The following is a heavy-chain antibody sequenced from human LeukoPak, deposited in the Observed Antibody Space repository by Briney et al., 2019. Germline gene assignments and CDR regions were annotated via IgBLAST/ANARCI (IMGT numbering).Heavy chain of an antibody. D-gene: IGHD7-27*01. CDR1: GFTFSSYT. CDR3: AKDGGLWVSAHWGDS. J-gene: IGHJ4*02. CDR2: ITTSDGNT. Sequence: PGGSLRLSCAASGFTFSSYTMSWVRQAPGKGLEWVSTITTSDGNTYYADSVKGRFTDSRDNSKNTLSLQMNSLRAEDTAVYYCAKDGGLWVSAHWGDSWGRGTLDTVSS. V-gene: IGHV3-23*01.